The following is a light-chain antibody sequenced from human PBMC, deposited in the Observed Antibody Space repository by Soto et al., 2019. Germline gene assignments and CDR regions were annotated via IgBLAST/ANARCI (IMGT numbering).Light chain of an antibody. Sequence: QSVLTQPPSASGSPGQSVTISCTGTSRDVGGYNSVSWFQQHPGKAPKLIIYEVTKRPSGVPDRFSGSKSGNTASLTVSGLQTEDGADYYCSSYAGTNIFFGTGTKLTVL. J-gene: IGLJ1*01. V-gene: IGLV2-8*01. CDR1: SRDVGGYNS. CDR2: EVT. CDR3: SSYAGTNIF.